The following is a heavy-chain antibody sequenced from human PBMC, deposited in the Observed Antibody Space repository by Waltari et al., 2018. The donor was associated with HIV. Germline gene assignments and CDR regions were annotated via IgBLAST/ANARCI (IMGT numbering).Heavy chain of an antibody. J-gene: IGHJ4*02. CDR2: IGRIFGTS. Sequence: QVQLVQSGTEVKRPGSSVKVSCRAAGGTFNSYGINWVRRALGQRLEWVRGALGEGVEGIGGIGRIFGTSSPAQKFQGRVAFTAVEATTTAYLELRSLTSEETAMYYCATRAFNYDMFNGPFDYWGRGTLVTVSS. CDR3: ATRAFNYDMFNGPFDY. CDR1: GGTFNSYG. D-gene: IGHD3-9*01. V-gene: IGHV1-69*12.